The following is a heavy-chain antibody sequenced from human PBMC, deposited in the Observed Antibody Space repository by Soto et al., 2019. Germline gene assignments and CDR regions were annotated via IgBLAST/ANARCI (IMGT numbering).Heavy chain of an antibody. J-gene: IGHJ1*01. D-gene: IGHD6-19*01. CDR3: AKGVPGIAVAGTGYFQH. V-gene: IGHV3-23*01. CDR2: ISGSGDST. CDR1: GFTFSSYA. Sequence: PGGSLRLSCAASGFTFSSYAMSWVRQAPGKGLEWVSGISGSGDSTYYADSVKGRFTISRDNSKKTVYLQMNSLRAEDTAAYYCAKGVPGIAVAGTGYFQHWGQGTLVTVSS.